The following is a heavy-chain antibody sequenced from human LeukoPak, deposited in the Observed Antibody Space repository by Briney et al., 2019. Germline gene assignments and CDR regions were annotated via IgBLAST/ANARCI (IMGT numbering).Heavy chain of an antibody. CDR3: ARDGGIAYCGGDCYSYDY. CDR2: ISSSSSYI. J-gene: IGHJ4*02. CDR1: GFTFSSYS. Sequence: GGSLRLSCAASGFTFSSYSMNWVRQAPGKGLEWVSSISSSSSYIYYADSVKGRFTISRDNAKNSLYLQMNSLRAEDTAVYYCARDGGIAYCGGDCYSYDYWGQGTLVTVSS. D-gene: IGHD2-21*02. V-gene: IGHV3-21*01.